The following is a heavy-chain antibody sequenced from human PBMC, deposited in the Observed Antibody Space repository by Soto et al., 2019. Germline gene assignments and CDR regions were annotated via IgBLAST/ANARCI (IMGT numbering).Heavy chain of an antibody. V-gene: IGHV3-23*01. D-gene: IGHD6-19*01. CDR3: ANGQWLVQSLQRDY. J-gene: IGHJ4*02. CDR1: GFTFSSYA. CDR2: ISGSGGST. Sequence: EVQLLESGGGLVQPGGSLRLSCAASGFTFSSYAMIWVRQSPGKGLEWVSTISGSGGSTNYADSVRGRFTISRDNSKNTLYPQMTSLRAEDTAVYYCANGQWLVQSLQRDYWGQGTLVTDSP.